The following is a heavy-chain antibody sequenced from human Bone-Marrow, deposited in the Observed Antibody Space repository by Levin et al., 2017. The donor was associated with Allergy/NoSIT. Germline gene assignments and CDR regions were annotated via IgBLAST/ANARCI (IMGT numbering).Heavy chain of an antibody. Sequence: ASGPTLVKPTQTLTLTCTFSGFSLSTNGVGVTWVRQSPGKALEWLALIYWNDEKRYSPSLKSRLTITKDISRNQVLLTMTNMDPVDTASYDCARDKAGMEGFDYWGQGTLVTVSS. V-gene: IGHV2-5*01. J-gene: IGHJ4*02. CDR1: GFSLSTNGVG. CDR2: IYWNDEK. CDR3: ARDKAGMEGFDY. D-gene: IGHD2-8*01.